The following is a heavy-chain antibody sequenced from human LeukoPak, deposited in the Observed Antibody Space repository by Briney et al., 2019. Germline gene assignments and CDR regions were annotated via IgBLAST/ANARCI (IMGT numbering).Heavy chain of an antibody. CDR2: IIPIFGTA. J-gene: IGHJ4*02. Sequence: ASVKVSCKASGGTFSSYAISWVRQAPGPGLEWMGGIIPIFGTANYAQKFQGRVTITADESTSTAYMELSSLRSEDTAVYYCARDQRGSGSYRRDLNYWGQGTLVTVPS. CDR1: GGTFSSYA. V-gene: IGHV1-69*13. CDR3: ARDQRGSGSYRRDLNY. D-gene: IGHD3-10*01.